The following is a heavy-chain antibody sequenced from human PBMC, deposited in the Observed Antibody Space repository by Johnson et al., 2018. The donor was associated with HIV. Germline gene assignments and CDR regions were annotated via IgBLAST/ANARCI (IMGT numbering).Heavy chain of an antibody. D-gene: IGHD6-13*01. CDR2: INSDGSST. V-gene: IGHV3-74*02. CDR3: AREQQLNLDAFDI. CDR1: GFTFSSYW. Sequence: VQLVESGGGLVQPGVSLRLSCAASGFTFSSYWMHWVRQAPGKGLVWVSRINSDGSSTSYADSVKGRFTISRDNAKNTLYLQMNSLRAEDTAVYYCAREQQLNLDAFDIWGQGTMVTVSS. J-gene: IGHJ3*02.